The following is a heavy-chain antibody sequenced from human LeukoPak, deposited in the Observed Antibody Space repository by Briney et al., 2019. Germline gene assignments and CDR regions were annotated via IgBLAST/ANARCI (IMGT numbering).Heavy chain of an antibody. V-gene: IGHV1-18*01. D-gene: IGHD1-14*01. CDR1: RFTLTSYG. Sequence: ASVKVSCKASRFTLTSYGISWVRQAPGHGLEWMGWISAYNGNTNYAQKLHGRVTITTDTSTSTAYMELRSLRSDDTAVYYCARGGIPEPFDYWGQGTLVTVSS. CDR3: ARGGIPEPFDY. J-gene: IGHJ4*02. CDR2: ISAYNGNT.